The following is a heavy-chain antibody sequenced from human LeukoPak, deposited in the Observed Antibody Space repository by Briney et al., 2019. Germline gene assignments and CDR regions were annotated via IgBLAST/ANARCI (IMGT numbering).Heavy chain of an antibody. D-gene: IGHD3-10*01. CDR3: ARPAYYYGAGSWPY. CDR1: GYTFTGYY. CDR2: INPNSGGT. J-gene: IGHJ4*02. Sequence: GASVKVSCKASGYTFTGYYMHWVRQAPGQGLEWMGWINPNSGGTNYAQKFQGRITMTRDTPINTAYMELSRLTSDDTAVYYCARPAYYYGAGSWPYWGQGSLVTVSS. V-gene: IGHV1-2*02.